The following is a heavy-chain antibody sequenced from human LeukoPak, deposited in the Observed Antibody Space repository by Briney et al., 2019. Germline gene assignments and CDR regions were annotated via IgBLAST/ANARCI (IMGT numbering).Heavy chain of an antibody. D-gene: IGHD6-6*01. CDR3: ARTAARRFDY. CDR2: IDPSGGST. CDR1: GYTFTSYY. J-gene: IGHJ4*02. V-gene: IGHV1-46*01. Sequence: ASVKVSCKASGYTFTSYYMHWVRQAPGQGLEWMGIIDPSGGSTSYAQKFQGRVTMTRDTSTSTVYMELSSLRSDDTAVYYCARTAARRFDYWGQGTLVTVSS.